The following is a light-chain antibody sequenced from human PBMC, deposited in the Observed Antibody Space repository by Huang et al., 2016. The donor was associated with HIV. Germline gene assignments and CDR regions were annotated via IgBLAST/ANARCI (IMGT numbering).Light chain of an antibody. J-gene: IGKJ2*01. V-gene: IGKV3-20*01. CDR2: GAS. Sequence: EIVLTQSPGTLSLSPGERATLSCRASQSVSSNYLAWYQQKPGQAPRLLIYGASSRATCIPARFSGSGSGTDFSFTISRLDPEDSAVFYCQQYGSSPTTFGQGTKVEIK. CDR3: QQYGSSPTT. CDR1: QSVSSNY.